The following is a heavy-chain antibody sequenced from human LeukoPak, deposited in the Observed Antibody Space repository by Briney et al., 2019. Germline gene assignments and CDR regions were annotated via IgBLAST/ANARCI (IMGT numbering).Heavy chain of an antibody. J-gene: IGHJ4*02. Sequence: SETLSLTCAVYGGSFSGYYWSWIRQPPGKGLEWIGEINHSGSTNYNPSLKSRVTISVDTSKNQFSLKLSSVTAADTAVYHCARARDGYIFDYWGQGTLVTVSS. CDR3: ARARDGYIFDY. V-gene: IGHV4-34*01. D-gene: IGHD5-24*01. CDR2: INHSGST. CDR1: GGSFSGYY.